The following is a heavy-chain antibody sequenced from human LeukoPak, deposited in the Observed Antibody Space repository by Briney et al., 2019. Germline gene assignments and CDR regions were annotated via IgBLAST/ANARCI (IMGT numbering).Heavy chain of an antibody. CDR3: ARAKDCSGGSCYSDRFDY. D-gene: IGHD2-15*01. CDR1: GGSISSSSYY. CDR2: IYYRGST. J-gene: IGHJ4*02. V-gene: IGHV4-39*07. Sequence: SETLSLTCTVSGGSISSSSYYWGWIRQPPGKGLEWIGSIYYRGSTYYNPSLKSRVTISVDTSKNQFSLKLSSVTAADTAVYYCARAKDCSGGSCYSDRFDYWGQGTLVTVSS.